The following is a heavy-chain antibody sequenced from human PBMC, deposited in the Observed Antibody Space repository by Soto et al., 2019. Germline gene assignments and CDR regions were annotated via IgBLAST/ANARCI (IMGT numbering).Heavy chain of an antibody. V-gene: IGHV4-34*01. CDR1: GGSFSGYY. J-gene: IGHJ4*02. D-gene: IGHD5-12*01. CDR2: INHSGST. Sequence: SETLYLTCAVYGGSFSGYYWSWIRQPPGKGLEWIGEINHSGSTNYNPSLKSRVTISVDTSKNQFSLKLSSVTAADTAVYYCAREGSGYDFRAFFGYWGQGTLVTVSS. CDR3: AREGSGYDFRAFFGY.